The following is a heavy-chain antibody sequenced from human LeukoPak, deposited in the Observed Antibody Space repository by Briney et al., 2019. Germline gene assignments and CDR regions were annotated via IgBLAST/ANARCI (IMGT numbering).Heavy chain of an antibody. CDR3: ARGRVPAAYFDY. CDR1: GGSISSYY. D-gene: IGHD2-2*01. V-gene: IGHV4-4*07. J-gene: IGHJ4*02. Sequence: SETLSLTCTVSGGSISSYYWSWIRQPAGKGLDWIGRIYTSGSTNYNPSLKSRVPMSVDTSKNQFSLKLSSVTAADTAVYYCARGRVPAAYFDYWGQGTLVTVSS. CDR2: IYTSGST.